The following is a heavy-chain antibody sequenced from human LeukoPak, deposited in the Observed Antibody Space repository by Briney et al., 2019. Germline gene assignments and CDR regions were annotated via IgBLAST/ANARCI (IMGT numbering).Heavy chain of an antibody. D-gene: IGHD1-26*01. CDR3: ARAVGPRGGNWFDP. CDR1: GYTFTSYF. Sequence: ASVKVSCKASGYTFTSYFMHWVRQAPGQGLEWMGVVNPSGGSTTYSQKFQGRVTMTRDTSTSTVYMDLSSLRSEDTAVYYCARAVGPRGGNWFDPWGQGTLVTVSS. V-gene: IGHV1-46*01. CDR2: VNPSGGST. J-gene: IGHJ5*02.